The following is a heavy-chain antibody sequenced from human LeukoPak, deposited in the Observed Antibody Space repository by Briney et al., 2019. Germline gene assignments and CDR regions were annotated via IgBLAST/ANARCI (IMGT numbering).Heavy chain of an antibody. Sequence: GGSLRLSCAASGFTFDDYAMHWVRQAPGKGLEWVSLISGDGGSTYYADSVKGRFTISRDNSKNSLYLQMNSLRTEDTALYYCAKGTCYDFWSGYYYYYYYMDVWGKGTTVTVSS. CDR1: GFTFDDYA. J-gene: IGHJ6*03. CDR2: ISGDGGST. D-gene: IGHD3-3*01. V-gene: IGHV3-43*02. CDR3: AKGTCYDFWSGYYYYYYYMDV.